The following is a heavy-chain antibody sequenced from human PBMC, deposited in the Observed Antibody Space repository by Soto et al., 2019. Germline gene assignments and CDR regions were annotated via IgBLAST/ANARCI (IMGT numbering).Heavy chain of an antibody. CDR2: IIPILGTA. D-gene: IGHD2-2*01. V-gene: IGHV1-69*06. CDR3: ARGGYQLLVYYFDY. Sequence: QVQLVQSGAEVKKPGSSVKVSCKASGGTFSSYAISWVRQAPGQGLEWMGGIIPILGTANYAQKFQGRVTITADKSTSTAYMELSSLRSEDTAVYYCARGGYQLLVYYFDYWGQGTLVTVSS. CDR1: GGTFSSYA. J-gene: IGHJ4*02.